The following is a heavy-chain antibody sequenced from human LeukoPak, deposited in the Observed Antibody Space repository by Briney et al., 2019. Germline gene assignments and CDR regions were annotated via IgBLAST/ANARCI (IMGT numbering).Heavy chain of an antibody. Sequence: GGSLGLSCAASGFTFGDHIMNWVRQLPGKRLEWVAYVSGSGSTVYYADSVKGRFTVSRDNSKNTMYVQMNSLRAEDTAVYYRAKDRARYGSGTYYNGYYYGMDVWGQGTTVTVSS. CDR3: AKDRARYGSGTYYNGYYYGMDV. V-gene: IGHV3-48*01. CDR2: VSGSGSTV. CDR1: GFTFGDHI. D-gene: IGHD3-10*01. J-gene: IGHJ6*02.